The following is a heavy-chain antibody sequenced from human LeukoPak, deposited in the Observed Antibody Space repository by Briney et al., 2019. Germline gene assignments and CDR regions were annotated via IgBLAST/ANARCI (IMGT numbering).Heavy chain of an antibody. CDR1: GFTFSSYA. D-gene: IGHD3-9*01. Sequence: GRSLRLSCAASGFTFSSYAMPWVRQAPGKGLEWVAVISYDGSNKYYADSVKGRFTISRDNSKNTLYLQMNSLRAEDTAVYYCARSESPLTVRYFDWLSTPLPSDYWGQGTLVTVSS. CDR2: ISYDGSNK. V-gene: IGHV3-30-3*01. J-gene: IGHJ4*02. CDR3: ARSESPLTVRYFDWLSTPLPSDY.